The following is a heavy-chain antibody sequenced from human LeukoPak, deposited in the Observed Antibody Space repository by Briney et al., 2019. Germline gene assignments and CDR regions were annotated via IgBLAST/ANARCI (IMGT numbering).Heavy chain of an antibody. CDR2: INHSGST. CDR3: ARAERTPPNCSGSSVSFDY. J-gene: IGHJ4*02. D-gene: IGHD2-15*01. V-gene: IGHV4-34*01. CDR1: GGSFSGYY. Sequence: SSETLSLTCAVYGGSFSGYYWNWIRQPPGKGLEWIGEINHSGSTNYNASLRSRVTISVDTSKNQFSLKLSSVTAADTAVYYCARAERTPPNCSGSSVSFDYWGQGTLVAVSS.